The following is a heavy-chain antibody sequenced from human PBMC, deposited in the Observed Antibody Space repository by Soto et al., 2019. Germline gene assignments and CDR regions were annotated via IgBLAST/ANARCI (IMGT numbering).Heavy chain of an antibody. D-gene: IGHD1-26*01. Sequence: ASGNVSCKASVYSFANYGITWVRQAPGQCLELMWWISCYNSNTNXSQNFEGRVXMTKDTTKSTSXLEVRXLRFDDTAVYYCGRERQWEPLLYWAQGTPVTVSS. CDR3: GRERQWEPLLY. J-gene: IGHJ4*02. CDR2: ISCYNSNT. V-gene: IGHV1-18*01. CDR1: VYSFANYG.